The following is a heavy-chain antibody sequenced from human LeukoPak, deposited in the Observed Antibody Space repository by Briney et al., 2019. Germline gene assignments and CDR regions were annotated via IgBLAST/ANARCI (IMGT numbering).Heavy chain of an antibody. CDR3: ARRGVALDY. CDR2: INHSGST. V-gene: IGHV4-34*01. Sequence: SETLSLTCAVYGGSFSGYYWSWIRQPPGKGLEWIGEINHSGSTNYNPSLKSRVTISVDTSKNQFSLKLSSVTAADTAVYYCARRGVALDYWDQGTLVTVSS. D-gene: IGHD3-10*01. J-gene: IGHJ4*02. CDR1: GGSFSGYY.